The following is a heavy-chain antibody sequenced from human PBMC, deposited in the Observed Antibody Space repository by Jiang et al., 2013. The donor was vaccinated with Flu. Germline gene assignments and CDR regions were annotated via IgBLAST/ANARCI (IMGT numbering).Heavy chain of an antibody. CDR1: GGSISSDSYY. Sequence: GSGLVKPSETLSLSCTVSGGSISSDSYYWGWIRQPPGKGPDWIGSIYHSGSTYYNPSLKTRVTMSVDTSKNQLSLNLTSVTAADTAVYYCARAQKYSGFELPYYDFWAEGTLVIVSS. CDR2: IYHSGST. J-gene: IGHJ4*02. D-gene: IGHD5-12*01. V-gene: IGHV4-39*07. CDR3: ARAQKYSGFELPYYDF.